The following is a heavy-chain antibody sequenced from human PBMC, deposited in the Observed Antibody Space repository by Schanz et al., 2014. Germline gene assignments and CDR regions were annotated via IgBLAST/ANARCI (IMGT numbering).Heavy chain of an antibody. CDR2: IISILGIP. D-gene: IGHD3-10*01. V-gene: IGHV1-69*04. CDR3: ARDPSFSMVRGVIIDSYYYGMDV. Sequence: QVQLVQSGAEVKKPGASVKVSCKASGYTFTSHGISWVRQAPGQGLEWMGRIISILGIPNYAQKFQGRVTFTADKSTSTAYMELSSLRSDDTAVYYCARDPSFSMVRGVIIDSYYYGMDVWGQGTTVNVSS. J-gene: IGHJ6*02. CDR1: GYTFTSHG.